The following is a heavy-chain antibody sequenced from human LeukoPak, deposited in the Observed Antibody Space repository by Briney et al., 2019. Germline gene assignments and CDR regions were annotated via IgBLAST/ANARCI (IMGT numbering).Heavy chain of an antibody. D-gene: IGHD5/OR15-5a*01. CDR2: FDPEEGER. V-gene: IGHV1-24*01. CDR3: ATFCVYDLLECFDY. J-gene: IGHJ4*02. Sequence: ASVKVSCKVSGDNLSELTVHWVRQAPGKGVEWIGGFDPEEGERLYAQKFEGRVTMTEDRSTDTAYMQLTSLRSEDTAVYYCATFCVYDLLECFDYWGQGTLVTVSS. CDR1: GDNLSELT.